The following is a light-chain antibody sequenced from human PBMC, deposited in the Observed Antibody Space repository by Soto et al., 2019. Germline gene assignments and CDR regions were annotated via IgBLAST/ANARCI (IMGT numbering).Light chain of an antibody. V-gene: IGKV3-20*01. CDR2: GAS. CDR1: QSVSSNF. Sequence: EIVLTHSPGTLSLSPGERATLSCRSSQSVSSNFLAWYQEKPGQAPRLLIYGASSRATGIPDRFSGSGSGTDFTLTISRLEPEDFAVYYCRQYGRSLEFAFGGGTKVDIK. CDR3: RQYGRSLEFA. J-gene: IGKJ4*01.